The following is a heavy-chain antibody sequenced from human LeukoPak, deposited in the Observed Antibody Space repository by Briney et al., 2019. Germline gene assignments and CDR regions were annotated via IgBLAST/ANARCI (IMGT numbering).Heavy chain of an antibody. CDR1: GGCFSGYY. V-gene: IGHV4-34*01. J-gene: IGHJ6*04. CDR2: INHSGST. CDR3: ARASSGFYYYYGMDV. Sequence: SETLSLTCAVYGGCFSGYYWSWIRQPPGKGLEWIGEINHSGSTNYKPSLKSRVTISVDTSKNQFSLKLSSVTAADTAVYYCARASSGFYYYYGMDVWGKGTTVTVSS. D-gene: IGHD3-10*01.